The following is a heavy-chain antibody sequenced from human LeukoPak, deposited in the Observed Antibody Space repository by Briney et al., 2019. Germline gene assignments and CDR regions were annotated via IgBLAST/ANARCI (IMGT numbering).Heavy chain of an antibody. CDR2: IYYSGST. J-gene: IGHJ4*02. V-gene: IGHV4-39*01. CDR3: ATRGYCSSTSCPLDY. D-gene: IGHD2-2*01. Sequence: SETLSLTCTVSGGSIGSSSYYWGWIRQPPGKGLEWIGSIYYSGSTYYNPSLKSRVTISVDTSKNQFSLKLSSVTAADTAVYYCATRGYCSSTSCPLDYWGQGTLVTVSS. CDR1: GGSIGSSSYY.